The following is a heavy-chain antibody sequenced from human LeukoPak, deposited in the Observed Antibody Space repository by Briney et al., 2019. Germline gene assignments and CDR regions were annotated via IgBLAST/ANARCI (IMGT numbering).Heavy chain of an antibody. D-gene: IGHD6-6*01. CDR2: TYYRCKWYN. V-gene: IGHV6-1*01. CDR1: GDSVSSNSAA. J-gene: IGHJ6*03. Sequence: SQTLSLTYALSGDSVSSNSAAWNWLRQSPSRGLEWLGRTYYRCKWYNDYAVSVKSRITINPDTSKNQFSLQLNSVTPEDTAVYYCARTRYSSSFEFHYYYYMDVWGKGTTVTVSS. CDR3: ARTRYSSSFEFHYYYYMDV.